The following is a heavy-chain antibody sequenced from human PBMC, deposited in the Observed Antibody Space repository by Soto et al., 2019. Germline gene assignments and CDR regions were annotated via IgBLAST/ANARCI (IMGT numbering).Heavy chain of an antibody. D-gene: IGHD6-13*01. CDR2: IYHSGST. J-gene: IGHJ5*02. CDR3: ARGIAAAGYNWFDT. V-gene: IGHV4-38-2*01. CDR1: GYSISSGYY. Sequence: PSETLSLTCAVSGYSISSGYYWGWIRQPPGKGLEWIGSIYHSGSTYYNPSLKSRVTISVDTSKNQFSLKLSSVTAADTAVYYCARGIAAAGYNWFDTWGQGTLVAVSS.